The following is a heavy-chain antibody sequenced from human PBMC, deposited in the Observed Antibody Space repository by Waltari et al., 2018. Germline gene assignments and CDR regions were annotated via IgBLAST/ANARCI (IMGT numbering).Heavy chain of an antibody. Sequence: QLHLQESGPGLVQPSETLSLTCSVSGGSITTNRHYWGWIRQPPGKGLEWTATISYRGATYTNPSLKNRVTISVDTFKNQFSLKLSSVTAADTAVYYCATYVGASIGTAAFDVWGQGTMVTVSS. D-gene: IGHD3-16*01. J-gene: IGHJ3*01. CDR3: ATYVGASIGTAAFDV. V-gene: IGHV4-39*01. CDR2: ISYRGAT. CDR1: GGSITTNRHY.